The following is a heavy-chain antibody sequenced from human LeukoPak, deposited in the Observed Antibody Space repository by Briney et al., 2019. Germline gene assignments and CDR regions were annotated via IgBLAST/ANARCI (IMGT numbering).Heavy chain of an antibody. Sequence: SETLSLTCTVSGGSISSSSYYWGWIRQPPGKGLEWIGSIYYSGSTYYNPSLKSRVIISVDTSKNQFSLKLSSVTAADTAVYYCARHPGYSYGFFDYWGQGTLVTVSS. V-gene: IGHV4-39*01. CDR3: ARHPGYSYGFFDY. CDR1: GGSISSSSYY. J-gene: IGHJ4*02. CDR2: IYYSGST. D-gene: IGHD5-18*01.